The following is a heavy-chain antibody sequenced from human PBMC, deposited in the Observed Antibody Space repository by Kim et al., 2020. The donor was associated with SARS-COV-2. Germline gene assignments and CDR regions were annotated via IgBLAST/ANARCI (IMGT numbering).Heavy chain of an antibody. CDR3: ARRDYYGSGSYSSPLEY. Sequence: ASVKVSCKASGYIFTSYGISWVRQAPGQGLEWMGWISAYNGNTNYAQKLQGRVTMTTDTSTSTAYMELRSLRSDETAVYYCARRDYYGSGSYSSPLEYWGQGTLVTVSS. CDR2: ISAYNGNT. J-gene: IGHJ4*02. D-gene: IGHD3-10*01. V-gene: IGHV1-18*01. CDR1: GYIFTSYG.